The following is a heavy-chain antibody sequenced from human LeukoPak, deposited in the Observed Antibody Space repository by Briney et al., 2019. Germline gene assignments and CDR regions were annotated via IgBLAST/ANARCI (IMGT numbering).Heavy chain of an antibody. D-gene: IGHD2-15*01. Sequence: SETLSLTCTVSGGSISSSSYYWGWIRQPPGKGLEWIGSIYYSGSTYYNPSLKSRVTISVDTSKNQFSLKLSSVTAADTAVYYCARGYCSGGSCFPGYYYYYYMDVWGKGTTVTVSS. CDR2: IYYSGST. CDR1: GGSISSSSYY. CDR3: ARGYCSGGSCFPGYYYYYYMDV. V-gene: IGHV4-39*07. J-gene: IGHJ6*03.